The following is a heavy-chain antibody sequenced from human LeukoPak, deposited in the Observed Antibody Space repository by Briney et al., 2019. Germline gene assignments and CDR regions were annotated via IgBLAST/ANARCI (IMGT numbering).Heavy chain of an antibody. J-gene: IGHJ4*02. CDR3: ANSIDFDYGDYYFDY. CDR1: GYSISSGYF. D-gene: IGHD4-17*01. CDR2: IYHSGST. Sequence: SETLSLTCTVSGYSISSGYFWGWIRQPPGKGLEWIGSIYHSGSTSYNPSLKGRLTISVDTSKNQYSLKLSSVTAADTAVYYCANSIDFDYGDYYFDYWGQGALVTISS. V-gene: IGHV4-38-2*02.